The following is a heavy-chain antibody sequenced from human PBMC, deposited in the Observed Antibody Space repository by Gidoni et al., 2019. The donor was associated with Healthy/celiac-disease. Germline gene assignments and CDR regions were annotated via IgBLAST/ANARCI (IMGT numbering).Heavy chain of an antibody. D-gene: IGHD5-18*01. Sequence: EVQLVESGGGLVEPGGSLSLPCAASGFTFNSYWMSWVRQAPGKGLEWVANIKQEGSEKYYVDSVKGRFTISRDNAKNSLYLQMNSLRAEDTAVYYCARDWRTACDYWGQGTLVTVSS. V-gene: IGHV3-7*03. CDR2: IKQEGSEK. J-gene: IGHJ4*02. CDR3: ARDWRTACDY. CDR1: GFTFNSYW.